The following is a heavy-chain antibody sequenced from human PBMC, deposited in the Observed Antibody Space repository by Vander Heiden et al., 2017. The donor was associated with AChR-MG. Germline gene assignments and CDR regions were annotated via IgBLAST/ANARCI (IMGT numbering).Heavy chain of an antibody. V-gene: IGHV3-23*01. J-gene: IGHJ1*01. CDR1: GFTFSSYA. D-gene: IGHD6-6*01. Sequence: EVQLLESGGGLVQPGGSLRLSCAASGFTFSSYAMSWVRQAPGKGLGWVSAISGSGGSTYYADAVKGRFTISRDNSKNTLYLQMNSLRAEDTAVYYCAKPMRIAAQPEYFQHWGQGTLVTVSS. CDR2: ISGSGGST. CDR3: AKPMRIAAQPEYFQH.